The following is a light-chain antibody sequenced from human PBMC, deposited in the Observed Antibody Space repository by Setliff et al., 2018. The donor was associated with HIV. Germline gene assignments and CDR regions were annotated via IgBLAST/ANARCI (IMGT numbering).Light chain of an antibody. CDR3: QVWDSSSDPPCV. CDR1: NIGSKS. CDR2: YDN. Sequence: YELTQPPSVSVAPGQTARITCGGSNIGSKSVHWYQQKPGQAPVVVIYYDNDRPSGIPERFSGSNSGNTATLTISRVEAGDEADYYCQVWDSSSDPPCVFATGTKVTVL. J-gene: IGLJ1*01. V-gene: IGLV3-21*04.